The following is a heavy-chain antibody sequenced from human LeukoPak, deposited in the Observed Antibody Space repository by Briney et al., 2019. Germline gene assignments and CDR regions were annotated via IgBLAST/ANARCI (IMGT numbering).Heavy chain of an antibody. D-gene: IGHD2-15*01. V-gene: IGHV4-59*08. Sequence: SSETLSLTCTVSGDSISTYWWSWIRQPPGKGLEYVGHISYRGSTNHSPSLKSRATISMDRSKNQFSLKVSSVTAADTAVYYCARLRDSADGDGVDHWYGVDVWGHGTTVIVSS. CDR3: ARLRDSADGDGVDHWYGVDV. J-gene: IGHJ6*02. CDR2: ISYRGST. CDR1: GDSISTYW.